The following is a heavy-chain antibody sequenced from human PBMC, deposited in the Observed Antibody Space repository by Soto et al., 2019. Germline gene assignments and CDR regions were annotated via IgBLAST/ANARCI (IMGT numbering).Heavy chain of an antibody. V-gene: IGHV4-31*03. CDR3: ARVHYDFWSGYRDPDAFDI. CDR2: IYYSGST. D-gene: IGHD3-3*01. Sequence: LSLTCTVSGGSISSGGYYWSWIRQHPGKGLEWIGYIYYSGSTYYNPSLKSRVTISVDTSKNQFSLKLSSVTAADTAVYYCARVHYDFWSGYRDPDAFDIWGQGTMVTVSS. J-gene: IGHJ3*02. CDR1: GGSISSGGYY.